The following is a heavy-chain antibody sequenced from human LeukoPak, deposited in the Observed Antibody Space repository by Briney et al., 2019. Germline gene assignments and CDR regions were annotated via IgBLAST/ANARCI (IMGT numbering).Heavy chain of an antibody. CDR3: ARGPNSGYSIVDY. CDR2: ISSSSSYI. CDR1: GFTFSSYS. Sequence: GGSLRLSCAAPGFTFSSYSMNWVRQAPGKGLEWVSSISSSSSYIYYADSVKGRFTISRDNAKNSLYLQMNSLRAEDTAVYYCARGPNSGYSIVDYWGQGTLVTVSS. V-gene: IGHV3-21*01. D-gene: IGHD5-18*01. J-gene: IGHJ4*02.